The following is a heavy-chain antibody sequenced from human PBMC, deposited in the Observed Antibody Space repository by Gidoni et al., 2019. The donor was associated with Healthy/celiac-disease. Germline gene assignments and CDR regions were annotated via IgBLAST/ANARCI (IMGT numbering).Heavy chain of an antibody. D-gene: IGHD3-22*01. J-gene: IGHJ3*02. CDR2: ISSSSSYT. CDR3: AREGYYYDSSGYEGAFDI. V-gene: IGHV3-11*06. CDR1: GFTFSAYY. Sequence: QVQLVESGGGLVKPGGSLRLSCAASGFTFSAYYMSWIRQAPGKGLEWVSYISSSSSYTNYADSVKGRFTISRDNAKNSLYLQMNSLRAEDTAVYYCAREGYYYDSSGYEGAFDIWGQGTMVTVSS.